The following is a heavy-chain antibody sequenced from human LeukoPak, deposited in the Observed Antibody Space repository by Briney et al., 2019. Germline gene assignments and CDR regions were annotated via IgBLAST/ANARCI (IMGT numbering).Heavy chain of an antibody. J-gene: IGHJ4*02. Sequence: GGSLRLSCAASGFTFSDYAMHWVRQSPGKGLQYVSATSSNGRSTYYENSVKGRFSISRDNSKNTLYLQMNSLRAEDTAVYYCAKRGLRLAPDFDYWGQGTLVTVSS. CDR2: TSSNGRST. D-gene: IGHD5/OR15-5a*01. CDR3: AKRGLRLAPDFDY. CDR1: GFTFSDYA. V-gene: IGHV3-64*01.